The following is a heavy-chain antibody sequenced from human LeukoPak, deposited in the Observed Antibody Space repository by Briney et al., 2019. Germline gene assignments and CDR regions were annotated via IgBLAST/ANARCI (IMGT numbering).Heavy chain of an antibody. J-gene: IGHJ4*02. CDR3: AKDGRLFGSSWVPTSVPNYFDY. CDR1: GFTFSTFA. D-gene: IGHD6-6*01. Sequence: PGGSLRLSCAASGFTFSTFAMIWVRQPPGKGLEWVSAISGSGGSIYYADSVKGRFTISRDNSKNTLYLQMNSLRAEDTAVYYCAKDGRLFGSSWVPTSVPNYFDYWGQGTLVTVSS. V-gene: IGHV3-23*01. CDR2: ISGSGGSI.